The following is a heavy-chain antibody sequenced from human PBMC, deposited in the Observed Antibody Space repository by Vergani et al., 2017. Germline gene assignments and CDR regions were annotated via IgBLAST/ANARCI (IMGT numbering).Heavy chain of an antibody. Sequence: QVQLVESGGGLVKPGGSLRLSCAASGFTFSDFYMSWIRQAPGKGLEWVSYISSSGSTIYYADSVKGRFTISRDNAKNSLYLQMNSLRAEDTAVYYCAREVRRSSSSPQWGYYYYYMDGWGKGTTVTVSS. V-gene: IGHV3-11*01. CDR3: AREVRRSSSSPQWGYYYYYMDG. J-gene: IGHJ6*03. CDR2: ISSSGSTI. D-gene: IGHD6-6*01. CDR1: GFTFSDFY.